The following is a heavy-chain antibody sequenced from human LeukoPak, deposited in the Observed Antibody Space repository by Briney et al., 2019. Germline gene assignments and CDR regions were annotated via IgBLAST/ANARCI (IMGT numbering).Heavy chain of an antibody. CDR2: INPNSGGT. CDR1: GNTFTRYN. J-gene: IGHJ4*02. D-gene: IGHD2-21*02. Sequence: GAPVKGCLNTTGNTFTRYNSHWWRPPPGQGLEWMGWINPNSGGTNYAQKFQGRVTMTRDTSISTAYMELSSLRADDTAVYYCARAYSSADSFALFDYWGQGTLVTVSS. V-gene: IGHV1-2*02. CDR3: ARAYSSADSFALFDY.